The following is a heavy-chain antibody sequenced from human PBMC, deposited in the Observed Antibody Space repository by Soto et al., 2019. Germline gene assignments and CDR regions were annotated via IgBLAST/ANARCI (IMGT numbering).Heavy chain of an antibody. CDR1: GGTFSSYT. J-gene: IGHJ4*02. Sequence: QVQLVQSGAEVKKPGSSVKVSCKASGGTFSSYTISWVRQAPGQGLEWMGRIIPILGIANYAQKFQGRVTXXAXKXXSTAYMELSSLRPEDTAVYYWARLLPGSSWLTLDYWGQGTLVTVSS. CDR2: IIPILGIA. CDR3: ARLLPGSSWLTLDY. V-gene: IGHV1-69*02. D-gene: IGHD6-13*01.